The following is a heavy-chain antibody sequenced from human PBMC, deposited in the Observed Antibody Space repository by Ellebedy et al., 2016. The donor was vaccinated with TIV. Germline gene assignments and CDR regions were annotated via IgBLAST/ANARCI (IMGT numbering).Heavy chain of an antibody. D-gene: IGHD7-27*01. CDR2: IGGSAGNT. Sequence: PGGSLRLSCAASGFTLSTSAMGWVRQTLGRGLEWVSDIGGSAGNTKYADSVRGRLIISRDIFRNTLYLQMSSLRVEDTAVYYCARFGPHNWGYHAFDIWGQGTMVTVSS. J-gene: IGHJ3*02. V-gene: IGHV3-23*01. CDR1: GFTLSTSA. CDR3: ARFGPHNWGYHAFDI.